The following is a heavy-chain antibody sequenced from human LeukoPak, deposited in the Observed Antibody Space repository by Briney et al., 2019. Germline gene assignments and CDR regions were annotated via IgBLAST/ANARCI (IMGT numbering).Heavy chain of an antibody. J-gene: IGHJ4*02. D-gene: IGHD6-19*01. CDR2: TYYRPKWSY. CDR1: GDSVSSISAT. CDR3: ARARSALFDS. Sequence: SQTLSLTCDISGDSVSSISATWNWVRQSPSRGLEWLGRTYYRPKWSYDYSLSLKSQITITQDTSKNRFSLHLNSVTPEDTAVYYCARARSALFDSWGQGTLVTVSS. V-gene: IGHV6-1*01.